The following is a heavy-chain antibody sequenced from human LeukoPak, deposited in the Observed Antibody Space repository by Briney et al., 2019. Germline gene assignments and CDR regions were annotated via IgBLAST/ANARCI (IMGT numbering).Heavy chain of an antibody. J-gene: IGHJ4*02. CDR1: GGSISSSSYY. CDR3: ARPRTMVVTPIDY. D-gene: IGHD4-23*01. V-gene: IGHV4-39*01. CDR2: IYYSGST. Sequence: SETLSLTCTVSGGSISSSSYYWGWIRQPPGKGLEWIGSIYYSGSTYYNPSLKSRVTISVDTSKNQFSLKLSSVTAADTAVYYCARPRTMVVTPIDYWGQGTLATVSS.